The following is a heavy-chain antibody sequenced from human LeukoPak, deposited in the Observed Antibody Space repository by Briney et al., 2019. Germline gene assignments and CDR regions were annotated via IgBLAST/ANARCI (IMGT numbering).Heavy chain of an antibody. CDR2: TYYGSKWSH. CDR3: ARGNRDFDS. V-gene: IGHV6-1*01. J-gene: IGHJ5*01. D-gene: IGHD2-21*02. Sequence: SQTRSVTCAISGDSVSTNGAAWNWIRQSPSRGLEWLGRTYYGSKWSHDYAPSVQSRITINPDTSKNQFSLHLNSVTPEDTAVYYCARGNRDFDSWGQGTLVTVSS. CDR1: GDSVSTNGAA.